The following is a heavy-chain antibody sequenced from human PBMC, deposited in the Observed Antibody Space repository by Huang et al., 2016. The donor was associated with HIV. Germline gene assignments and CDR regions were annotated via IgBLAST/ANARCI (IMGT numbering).Heavy chain of an antibody. CDR2: FMPGFDSP. CDR1: GGPFRSYS. D-gene: IGHD4-4*01. J-gene: IGHJ4*02. Sequence: QVQLLQSGAEVKKPGSSVKVSCKASGGPFRSYSIAWVRQAPGQGLEWMASFMPGFDSPKYAQKWQGRVRVTADESTSTVYMELRDLRPDDTAVYFCARGSLEYSVSSSLDYWGQGTHVTVSS. V-gene: IGHV1-69*13. CDR3: ARGSLEYSVSSSLDY.